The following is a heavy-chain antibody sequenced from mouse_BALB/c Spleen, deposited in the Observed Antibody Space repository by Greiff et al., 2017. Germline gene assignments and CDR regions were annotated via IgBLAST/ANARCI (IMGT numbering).Heavy chain of an antibody. CDR3: ARSGGNHVDAMDY. Sequence: EVKVVESGGGLVQPGGSRKLSCAASGFTFSSFGMHWVRQAPEKGLEWVAYISSGSSTIYYADTVKGRFTISRDNPKNTLFLQLTSLRSEDTAMYYCARSGGNHVDAMDYWGQGTPVTVSS. D-gene: IGHD2-1*01. V-gene: IGHV5-17*02. J-gene: IGHJ4*01. CDR1: GFTFSSFG. CDR2: ISSGSSTI.